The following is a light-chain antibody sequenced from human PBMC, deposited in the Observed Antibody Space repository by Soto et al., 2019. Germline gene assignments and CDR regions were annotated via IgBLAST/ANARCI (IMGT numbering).Light chain of an antibody. J-gene: IGKJ5*01. Sequence: DIQMTQSPSSLSASVGDSVTITCRASQTIRKYLNWYRQKAGKAPELLIHSASTLQTGVPSRFCGTGSGTDFARTITSLQPEDFATFYCQQSYTTPVTFGQGTRLEIK. V-gene: IGKV1-39*01. CDR3: QQSYTTPVT. CDR2: SAS. CDR1: QTIRKY.